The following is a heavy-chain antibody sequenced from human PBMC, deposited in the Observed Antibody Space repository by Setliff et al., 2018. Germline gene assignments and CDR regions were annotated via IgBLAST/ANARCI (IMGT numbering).Heavy chain of an antibody. D-gene: IGHD3-3*01. CDR1: GYPLTSYD. J-gene: IGHJ6*04. V-gene: IGHV1-8*02. Sequence: ASVKVSCKASGYPLTSYDIHWLRLTSGQGLEWMGWLNPSSGDTGFAQKFQGRVTVTRDTSINTANMELSRLTSEDTAVYYCARGRTRTSTIFGIVSLSPWGDGTTVTVSS. CDR2: LNPSSGDT. CDR3: ARGRTRTSTIFGIVSLSP.